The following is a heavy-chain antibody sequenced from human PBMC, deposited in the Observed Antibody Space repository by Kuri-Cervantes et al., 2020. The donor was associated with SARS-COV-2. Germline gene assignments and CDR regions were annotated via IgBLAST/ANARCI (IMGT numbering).Heavy chain of an antibody. Sequence: GESLKTSCEVSGFLFSASAFHWVRQASGKGLEWVGRVRGKANNYATAYAASVKGRFTISRDDSKNMAYLQMNSLKTEDTAVYYCTTLIDYWGQGALVTVSS. V-gene: IGHV3-73*01. CDR3: TTLIDY. CDR1: GFLFSASA. J-gene: IGHJ4*02. CDR2: VRGKANNYAT.